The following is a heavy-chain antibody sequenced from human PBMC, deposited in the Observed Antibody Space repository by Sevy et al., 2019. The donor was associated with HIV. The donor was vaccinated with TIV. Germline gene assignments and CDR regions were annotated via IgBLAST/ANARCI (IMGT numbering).Heavy chain of an antibody. CDR3: ARSLTLWFEMDAFHV. Sequence: ASVKVSCKASGYTFTGYYMHWVRQAPGQGPEWMGWINPNSSGTNYAQKFQGRVTMTTDTSISTAYMELTRLRSDDTAVYYCARSLTLWFEMDAFHVWGQGTVVTVSS. V-gene: IGHV1-2*02. CDR2: INPNSSGT. J-gene: IGHJ3*01. D-gene: IGHD3-10*01. CDR1: GYTFTGYY.